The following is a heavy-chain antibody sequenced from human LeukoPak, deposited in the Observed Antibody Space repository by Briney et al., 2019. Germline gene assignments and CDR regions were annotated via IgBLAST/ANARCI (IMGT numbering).Heavy chain of an antibody. Sequence: SQTLSLTCTVSGGSISSGGYYWSWIRQPPGKGLEWIGYIYHSGSTYYNPSLKSRVTISVDRSKNQFSLKLSSVTAADTAVYYCASGYSSSWYYYYYMDVWGKGTTVTVSS. CDR1: GGSISSGGYY. CDR2: IYHSGST. V-gene: IGHV4-30-2*01. D-gene: IGHD6-13*01. CDR3: ASGYSSSWYYYYYMDV. J-gene: IGHJ6*03.